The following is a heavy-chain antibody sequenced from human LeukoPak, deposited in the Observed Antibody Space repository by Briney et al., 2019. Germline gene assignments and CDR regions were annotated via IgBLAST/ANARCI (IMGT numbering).Heavy chain of an antibody. J-gene: IGHJ4*02. D-gene: IGHD6-19*01. CDR2: IWHDGSNQ. CDR3: ARDFSSGWVDY. Sequence: GRSLRLSCAASGFTFSSYGMHWVRQAPGKGLEWLAIIWHDGSNQYYADSVKGRFTVSRDNSKNTLYLQVNSLRADDTAIYYCARDFSSGWVDYWGQGTLVTVSS. CDR1: GFTFSSYG. V-gene: IGHV3-33*01.